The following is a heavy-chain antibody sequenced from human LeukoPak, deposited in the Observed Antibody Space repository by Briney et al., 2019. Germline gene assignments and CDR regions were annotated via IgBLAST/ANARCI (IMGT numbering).Heavy chain of an antibody. J-gene: IGHJ5*02. V-gene: IGHV4-34*01. D-gene: IGHD3-9*01. CDR1: GGSFSGYY. Sequence: SETLSLTCAVYGGSFSGYYWSWIRQPPGKGLEWIGEINHSGSTNYNPSLKSRVTISVDTSKNQFSLKLSSVTAADTAVYYCARGPYRSVLRYFDRRFDPWGQGTLVTVSS. CDR2: INHSGST. CDR3: ARGPYRSVLRYFDRRFDP.